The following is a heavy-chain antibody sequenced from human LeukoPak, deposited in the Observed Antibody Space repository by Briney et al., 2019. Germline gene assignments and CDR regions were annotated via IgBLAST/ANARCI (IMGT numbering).Heavy chain of an antibody. CDR1: GGSISSGDYY. Sequence: KPSQTLSLTCTVSGGSISSGDYYWSWIRQHPGKGLEWIGYIYYSGSTYYNPSLKSRVTISLDTSKNQFSLKLSSVTAADTAVYYCARDQEDSGTDYWGQGTLVTASS. D-gene: IGHD3-10*01. CDR3: ARDQEDSGTDY. CDR2: IYYSGST. J-gene: IGHJ4*02. V-gene: IGHV4-31*03.